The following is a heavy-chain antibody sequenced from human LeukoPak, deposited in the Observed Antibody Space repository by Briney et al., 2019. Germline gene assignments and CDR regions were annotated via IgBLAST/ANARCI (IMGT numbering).Heavy chain of an antibody. D-gene: IGHD3-10*01. Sequence: PGGSLRLSCAASGFTFTNYAMHWVRQAPGKGLEWVANILYDGSRKNYADSVKGRFSVYRDNSNYSLYLQMNSLRIEDTAVYYCARVSRAVRKTGSGNYFDYWGQGTLVTVSS. CDR2: ILYDGSRK. CDR1: GFTFTNYA. V-gene: IGHV3-30*03. J-gene: IGHJ4*02. CDR3: ARVSRAVRKTGSGNYFDY.